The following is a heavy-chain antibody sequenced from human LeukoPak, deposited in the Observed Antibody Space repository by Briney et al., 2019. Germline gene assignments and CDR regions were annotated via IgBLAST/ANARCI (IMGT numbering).Heavy chain of an antibody. V-gene: IGHV3-73*01. CDR2: IKTKAESYAT. D-gene: IGHD3-10*02. J-gene: IGHJ2*01. Sequence: PGGSLKLSCAASGFTFSGSDIHWVRQASGKGLEWIGRIKTKAESYATAYVVSVKGRFTLSRDDSKDTAFLQTNSLKTEDTAVYCCSRRMFTADWHLDLWGRGTLVTVSS. CDR1: GFTFSGSD. CDR3: SRRMFTADWHLDL.